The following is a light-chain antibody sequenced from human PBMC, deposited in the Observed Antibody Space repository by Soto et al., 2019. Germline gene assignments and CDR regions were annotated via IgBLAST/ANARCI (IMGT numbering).Light chain of an antibody. Sequence: ETVLTQSPATIAFFPCGTANRSCSASQSVSSSYLAWYQQKPGQAPRLLIYGASSRATGIPDRFSGSGSGTDFTLTISSLQTEDFAVYYCQQYGSSPITFGRGTRLEIK. CDR3: QQYGSSPIT. V-gene: IGKV3-20*01. CDR1: QSVSSSY. J-gene: IGKJ5*01. CDR2: GAS.